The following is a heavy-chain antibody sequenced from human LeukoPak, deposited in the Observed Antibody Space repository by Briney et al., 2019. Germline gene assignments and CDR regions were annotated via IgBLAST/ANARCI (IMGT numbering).Heavy chain of an antibody. CDR2: INPNSGGT. J-gene: IGHJ6*03. D-gene: IGHD1-1*01. V-gene: IGHV1-2*02. CDR1: GYTFTGYY. Sequence: ASVKVSCKASGYTFTGYYMHWVRQAPGQGLEWMGWINPNSGGTNYAQKFQGRVTMTRDTSISTAYMELRSLRSDDTAVYYCARDKRKYYYMDVWGKGTTVTVSS. CDR3: ARDKRKYYYMDV.